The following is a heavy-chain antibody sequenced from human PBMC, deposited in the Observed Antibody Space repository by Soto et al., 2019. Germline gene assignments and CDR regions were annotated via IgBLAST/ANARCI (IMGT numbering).Heavy chain of an antibody. V-gene: IGHV3-48*02. D-gene: IGHD2-21*02. CDR1: GFSFSDHS. J-gene: IGHJ4*02. CDR2: ISSSGDNI. Sequence: GGSLRLSCVGSGFSFSDHSMNWVRRAPGKGLQWVSYISSSGDNIHYADSVKGRFTVSRDNAKNTLFLRMNSLRDDDTAMYYCARLPRGSLVTAWGQGTLVTVSS. CDR3: ARLPRGSLVTA.